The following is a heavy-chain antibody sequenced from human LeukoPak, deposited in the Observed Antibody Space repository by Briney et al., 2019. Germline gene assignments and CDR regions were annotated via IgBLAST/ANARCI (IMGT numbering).Heavy chain of an antibody. CDR3: ARGNGFWAPLSY. CDR2: INPNGGGT. J-gene: IGHJ4*02. D-gene: IGHD3-10*01. CDR1: GYPFISYY. V-gene: IGHV1-46*01. Sequence: EASVKVSCKASGYPFISYYIHWVRQARGQGLEWMGMINPNGGGTSYGQKFQGRVTMTTDTSTSTVYMELSSLTSEDTAVYSCARGNGFWAPLSYWGQGTLVTVSS.